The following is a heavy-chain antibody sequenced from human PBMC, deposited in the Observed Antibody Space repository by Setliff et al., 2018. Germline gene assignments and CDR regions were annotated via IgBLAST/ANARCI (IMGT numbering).Heavy chain of an antibody. D-gene: IGHD6-13*01. CDR2: IIPVFRTA. V-gene: IGHV1-69*13. CDR3: ARAGSAAAGRKGVFEY. J-gene: IGHJ4*02. CDR1: GGTFRSDG. Sequence: SVNVSCKASGGTFRSDGFNWVRQAPGQGLEWMGRIIPVFRTAKYAQKFQGRVTITADESTRTAYMELSSLISEDTAVYYCARAGSAAAGRKGVFEYWGQGSLVTVSS.